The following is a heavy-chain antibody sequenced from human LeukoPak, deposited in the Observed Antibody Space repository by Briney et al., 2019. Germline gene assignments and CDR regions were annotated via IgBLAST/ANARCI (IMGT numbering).Heavy chain of an antibody. CDR2: MYYSGST. J-gene: IGHJ4*02. CDR3: ARDPDFWTGYYNFDS. CDR1: GGSISNSDYF. D-gene: IGHD3/OR15-3a*01. V-gene: IGHV4-39*07. Sequence: SETLSLTCTVSGGSISNSDYFWAWIRQPPGKGLEWIGSMYYSGSTYYNPSLKSRVTISVHTSKNQFSLNLGSVTAADTAVYYCARDPDFWTGYYNFDSWGQGTLVTVSS.